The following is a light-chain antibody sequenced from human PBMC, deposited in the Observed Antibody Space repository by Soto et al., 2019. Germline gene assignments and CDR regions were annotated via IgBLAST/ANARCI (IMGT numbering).Light chain of an antibody. CDR1: SSDVGGYNY. CDR2: EVS. Sequence: QSVLTQPASVSGSPGQSITISCNGTSSDVGGYNYVSWYQQHPGKAPKLMIYEVSNRPSGVSNRFSGSKSGNTASLTISGLQAEDEADYYCSSYTGSSTPYVFGTGTKVTVL. J-gene: IGLJ1*01. CDR3: SSYTGSSTPYV. V-gene: IGLV2-14*01.